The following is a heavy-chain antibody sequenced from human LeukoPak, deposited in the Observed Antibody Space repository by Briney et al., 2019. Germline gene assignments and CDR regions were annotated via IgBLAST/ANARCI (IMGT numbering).Heavy chain of an antibody. CDR2: INHSGST. CDR1: GGPFSGYY. J-gene: IGHJ4*02. V-gene: IGHV4-34*01. CDR3: ARGVNC. Sequence: PSETLSLTCAVYGGPFSGYYWSWIRQPPGKGLEWIGEINHSGSTNYNPSLKSRVTISVDTSKNQFSLKLSSVTAADTAVYYCARGVNCWGQGTLVTVSS.